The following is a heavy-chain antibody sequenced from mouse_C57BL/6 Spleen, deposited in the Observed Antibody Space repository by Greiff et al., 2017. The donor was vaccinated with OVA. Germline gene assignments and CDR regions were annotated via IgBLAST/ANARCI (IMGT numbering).Heavy chain of an antibody. CDR1: GYTFTDYY. CDR3: ARGYYGPIDV. CDR2: INPNNGGT. V-gene: IGHV1-26*01. Sequence: EVQLQQSGPELVKPGASVKISCKASGYTFTDYYMNWVKQSHGKSLEWIGDINPNNGGTRYNQKFKGKATLTVDKSSSTAYMELRSLTSEDSAVYYCARGYYGPIDVWGTGTTVTVSS. D-gene: IGHD1-1*01. J-gene: IGHJ1*03.